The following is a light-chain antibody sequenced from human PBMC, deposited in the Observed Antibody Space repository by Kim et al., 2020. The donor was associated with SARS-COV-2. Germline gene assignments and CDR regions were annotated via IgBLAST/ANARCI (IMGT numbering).Light chain of an antibody. Sequence: ASVGDGVTITCRASQDIANYLAWYQQKPGKVPKLLVYAASALKSGVPSRFSGRRSGTDFTLTISNLQPEDVATYYCQKYASAPWTFGQGTKVDIK. J-gene: IGKJ1*01. CDR3: QKYASAPWT. CDR1: QDIANY. CDR2: AAS. V-gene: IGKV1-27*01.